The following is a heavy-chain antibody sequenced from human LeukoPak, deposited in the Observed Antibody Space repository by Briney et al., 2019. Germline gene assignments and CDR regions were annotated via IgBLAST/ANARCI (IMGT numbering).Heavy chain of an antibody. V-gene: IGHV3-33*01. CDR1: GFTFSSYG. CDR3: AREDGGYTYGRIDY. CDR2: IWFDGTNK. Sequence: GRSLRLSCAASGFTFSSYGMHWVRQAPGKGLEWVAVIWFDGTNKYYADSVKGRFTISRDNSKNTLYLQMNSLRAEDTAVYYCAREDGGYTYGRIDYWGQGTLVTVSS. D-gene: IGHD5-18*01. J-gene: IGHJ4*02.